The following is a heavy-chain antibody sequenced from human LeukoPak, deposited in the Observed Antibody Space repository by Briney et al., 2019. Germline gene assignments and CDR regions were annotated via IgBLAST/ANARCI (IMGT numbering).Heavy chain of an antibody. V-gene: IGHV4-39*07. Sequence: SETLSLTCTVSGGSISSISYYWGWNRQPPGMGLEWIGSIYYSGSTYYNPSLKSRVTISVDTSKNQFSLKLSSVTAADTAVYYCAREDGWLRMVDYWGQGTLSPSPQ. CDR1: GGSISSISYY. CDR2: IYYSGST. J-gene: IGHJ4*02. CDR3: AREDGWLRMVDY. D-gene: IGHD5-12*01.